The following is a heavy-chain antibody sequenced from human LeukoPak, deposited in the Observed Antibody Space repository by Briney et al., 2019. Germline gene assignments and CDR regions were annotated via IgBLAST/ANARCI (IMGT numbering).Heavy chain of an antibody. Sequence: ASVKVSCKASGYTFTGYYMHWVRQAPGQGLEWMGRINPNSGGTNYAQKFQGRVTMTRDTSISTAYMELSRLRSDDTAVYYCARDYDSSGYYGYYWGQGTLVTVSS. V-gene: IGHV1-2*06. D-gene: IGHD3-22*01. CDR2: INPNSGGT. J-gene: IGHJ4*02. CDR3: ARDYDSSGYYGYY. CDR1: GYTFTGYY.